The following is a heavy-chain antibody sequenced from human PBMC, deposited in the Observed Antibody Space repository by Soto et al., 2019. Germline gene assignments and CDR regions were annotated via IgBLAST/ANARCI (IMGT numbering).Heavy chain of an antibody. Sequence: EVQVVESGGGLVQPGGSLRLSCVGSGFSLSDHYMDWVRQAPGQGLEWIGRSRNKVNSYTTENAASAKGRFTISRYDSKNSMYLQMNSLRTDDTAVYYCARAQPTSGPNDACDPWGRGTMVTVSS. D-gene: IGHD2-2*01. CDR2: SRNKVNSYTT. CDR1: GFSLSDHY. CDR3: ARAQPTSGPNDACDP. V-gene: IGHV3-72*01. J-gene: IGHJ3*01.